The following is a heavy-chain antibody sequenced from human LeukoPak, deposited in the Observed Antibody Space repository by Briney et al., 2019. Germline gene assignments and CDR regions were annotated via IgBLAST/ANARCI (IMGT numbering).Heavy chain of an antibody. J-gene: IGHJ6*02. Sequence: GASVKVSCKASGYTFTSYGISWVRQAPGQGLEWMGWISAYNGNTNYAQKLQGRVTMTTDTSTSIAYMELRSLRSDDTAVYYCARDRRLGYCSGGSYYYYYGMDVWGQGTTVTVSS. V-gene: IGHV1-18*01. CDR1: GYTFTSYG. D-gene: IGHD2-15*01. CDR3: ARDRRLGYCSGGSYYYYYGMDV. CDR2: ISAYNGNT.